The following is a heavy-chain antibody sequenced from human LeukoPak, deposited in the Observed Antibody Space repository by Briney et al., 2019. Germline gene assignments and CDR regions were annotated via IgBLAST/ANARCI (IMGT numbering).Heavy chain of an antibody. V-gene: IGHV3-9*01. Sequence: PGRSLRLSCAASGFTFDDYAMHWVRQAPGKGLEWVSGISWNSGSIGYADSVKGRFTISRDNSKNTLYLQMNSLRAEDSAVYYCASTDDYYGSGSYTYYYYYGMDVWGQGTTVTVSS. CDR3: ASTDDYYGSGSYTYYYYYGMDV. CDR2: ISWNSGSI. J-gene: IGHJ6*02. CDR1: GFTFDDYA. D-gene: IGHD3-10*01.